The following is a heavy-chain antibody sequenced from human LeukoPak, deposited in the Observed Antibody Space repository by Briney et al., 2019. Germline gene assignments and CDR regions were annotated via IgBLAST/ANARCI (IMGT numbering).Heavy chain of an antibody. CDR1: GYTFTNYG. CDR2: VSAYADNT. CDR3: ARDCIGCHGFDY. J-gene: IGHJ4*02. Sequence: ASVKVSCKPSGYTFTNYGITWVRQAPEQGLEWMGWVSAYADNTNYVQKIQGRVTMTTDTSTSTAYMELRSLRPDDTAVYYCARDCIGCHGFDYWGQGTLVTVSS. V-gene: IGHV1-18*01. D-gene: IGHD2-15*01.